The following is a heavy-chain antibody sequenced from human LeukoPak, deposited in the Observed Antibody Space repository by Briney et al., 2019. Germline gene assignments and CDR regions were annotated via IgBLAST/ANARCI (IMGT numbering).Heavy chain of an antibody. CDR2: ISAYNGNT. Sequence: GASVNVSCKASGYTYTSYGSSWVRQAPGQGLEGMGWISAYNGNTNYAQKLQGRVTMTTDTSTSTAYMELRSLRSDDTAVYYCARGTTSSSFDYWGQGTLVTVSS. V-gene: IGHV1-18*04. CDR1: GYTYTSYG. D-gene: IGHD6-13*01. J-gene: IGHJ4*02. CDR3: ARGTTSSSFDY.